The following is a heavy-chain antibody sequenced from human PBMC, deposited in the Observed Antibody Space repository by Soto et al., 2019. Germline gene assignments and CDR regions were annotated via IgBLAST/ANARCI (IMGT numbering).Heavy chain of an antibody. CDR1: GFTFSSYS. D-gene: IGHD6-19*01. CDR2: ISSSSSTI. Sequence: EVQLVESGGGLVQPGGSLRLSCAASGFTFSSYSMNWVRQAPGKGLEWVSYISSSSSTIYYADSVKGRFTISRDNAKNSLYLQMNSVRAEDTAVYYCARDPMPGIAVADTENGYWGQGTLVTVSS. J-gene: IGHJ4*02. V-gene: IGHV3-48*01. CDR3: ARDPMPGIAVADTENGY.